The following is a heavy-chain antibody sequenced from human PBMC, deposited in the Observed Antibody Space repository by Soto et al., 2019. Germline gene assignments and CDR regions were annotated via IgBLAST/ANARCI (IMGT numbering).Heavy chain of an antibody. D-gene: IGHD3-10*01. CDR3: AREGGADYYGYDLD. Sequence: GASVKVSCKASGGTFSSYAISWVRQAPGQGLEWMGGIIPIFGTANYAQKFQGRVTITADESTSTAYMELSSLRSEDTAVYYCAREGGADYYGYDLDWGQGIRVTVAS. CDR2: IIPIFGTA. J-gene: IGHJ4*02. CDR1: GGTFSSYA. V-gene: IGHV1-69*13.